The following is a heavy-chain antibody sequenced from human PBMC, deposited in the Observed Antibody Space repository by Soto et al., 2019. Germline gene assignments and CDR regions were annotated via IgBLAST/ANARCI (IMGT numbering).Heavy chain of an antibody. CDR1: GGSISSSSYY. V-gene: IGHV4-39*01. J-gene: IGHJ4*02. Sequence: SETLPLTCTVSGGSISSSSYYWGWIRQPPGKGLEWIGSIYYSGSTYYNPSLKSRVTISVDTSKNQFSLKLSSVTAADTAVYYCARHTPAISISDHWGQGTLVTSPQ. CDR2: IYYSGST. CDR3: ARHTPAISISDH. D-gene: IGHD2-15*01.